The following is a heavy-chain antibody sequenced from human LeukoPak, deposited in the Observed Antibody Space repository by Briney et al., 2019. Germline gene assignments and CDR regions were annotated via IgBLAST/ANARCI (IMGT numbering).Heavy chain of an antibody. CDR3: ARDKLWFGELFKGDWFDP. D-gene: IGHD3-10*01. CDR2: ISFDGSST. V-gene: IGHV3-30-3*01. Sequence: GGSLRLSCAASRFTFITYAMHWVRQAPGKGLEWVAVISFDGSSTYYADSVKGRFTISRDNSKNTLYLQMNSLRAEDTAVYYCARDKLWFGELFKGDWFDPWGQGTLVTVSS. CDR1: RFTFITYA. J-gene: IGHJ5*02.